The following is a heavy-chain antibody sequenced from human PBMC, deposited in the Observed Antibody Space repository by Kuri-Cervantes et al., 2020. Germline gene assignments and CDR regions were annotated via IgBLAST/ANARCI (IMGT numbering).Heavy chain of an antibody. Sequence: ASVKVSCKVSGYTLTELSMHWVRQAPGKGLEWMGGFDPEDGETIYAQKFQGRVTMTEDTSTDTAYMELSSLRSEDTAVYYCARSLRFLEWNDAFDIWGQGTMVTVSS. D-gene: IGHD3-3*01. V-gene: IGHV1-24*01. CDR3: ARSLRFLEWNDAFDI. CDR1: GYTLTELS. J-gene: IGHJ3*02. CDR2: FDPEDGET.